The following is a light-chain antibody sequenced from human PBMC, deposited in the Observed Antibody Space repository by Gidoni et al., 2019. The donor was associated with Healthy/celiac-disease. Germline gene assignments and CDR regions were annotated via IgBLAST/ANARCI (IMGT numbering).Light chain of an antibody. CDR3: QQYNNWPSWT. CDR1: QSVSSN. V-gene: IGKV3-15*01. J-gene: IGKJ1*01. CDR2: GAS. Sequence: IVITQPPATLSVSPGERATLSCRASQSVSSNLAWYQQKPGQAPRPLIYGASTRATGIPARFSGSGSGTEFTLTISSLQSEDFAVYYCQQYNNWPSWTFXQXTKVEIK.